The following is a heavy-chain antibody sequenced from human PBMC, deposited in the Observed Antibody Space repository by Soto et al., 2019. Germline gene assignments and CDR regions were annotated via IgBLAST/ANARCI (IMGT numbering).Heavy chain of an antibody. V-gene: IGHV3-33*01. CDR3: ARDQLYYYDSSGSDFDY. Sequence: GGSLRLSSAASEFTFRSYGMHWVRQAPGKGLEWVAVIWYDGSNKYYADSVKGRFTISRDNSKNTLYLQMNSLRAEDTAVYYCARDQLYYYDSSGSDFDYWGQGTLVTVSS. CDR1: EFTFRSYG. D-gene: IGHD3-22*01. CDR2: IWYDGSNK. J-gene: IGHJ4*02.